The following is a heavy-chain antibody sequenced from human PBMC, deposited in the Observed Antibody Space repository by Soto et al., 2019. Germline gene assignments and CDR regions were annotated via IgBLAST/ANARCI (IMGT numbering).Heavy chain of an antibody. CDR1: GYTFTSYG. D-gene: IGHD2-2*01. CDR3: ARDRDIVVVPAAIGYYYYGMDV. CDR2: TSAYNGNT. Sequence: ASVKVSCKASGYTFTSYGISWVRQAPGQGLEWMGWTSAYNGNTNYAQKLQGRVTMTTDTSTSTAYMELRSLRSDDTAVYYCARDRDIVVVPAAIGYYYYGMDVWGQGTTVTVSS. J-gene: IGHJ6*02. V-gene: IGHV1-18*04.